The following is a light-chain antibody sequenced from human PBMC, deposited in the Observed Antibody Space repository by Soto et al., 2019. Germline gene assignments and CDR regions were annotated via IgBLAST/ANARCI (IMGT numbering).Light chain of an antibody. CDR3: ATWDRSLGAHV. V-gene: IGLV1-51*02. Sequence: QSVLTQPPSVSAAPGQRVTISCSGSTSNTGNNYVSWYQQLPGTAPKLLIYETDKRPSGIPDQFSGSKSGTSATLGISGLQTGDEADYYCATWDRSLGAHVFGTGTKVTVL. CDR1: TSNTGNNY. CDR2: ETD. J-gene: IGLJ1*01.